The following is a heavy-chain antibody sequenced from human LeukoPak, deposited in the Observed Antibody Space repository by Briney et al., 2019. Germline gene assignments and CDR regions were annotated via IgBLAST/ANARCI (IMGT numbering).Heavy chain of an antibody. J-gene: IGHJ4*02. CDR1: GFTFSSYN. V-gene: IGHV3-74*01. CDR3: ARGFYGDPMAFDY. D-gene: IGHD4-17*01. CDR2: IKSDGSTT. Sequence: GGSLTLSCAASGFTFSSYNMHWVRQAPGQGLVWVSRIKSDGSTTIYADSVQGRFTISRDNARNTVFLQISSLSAEDTAVYYCARGFYGDPMAFDYWGQGALVTVSS.